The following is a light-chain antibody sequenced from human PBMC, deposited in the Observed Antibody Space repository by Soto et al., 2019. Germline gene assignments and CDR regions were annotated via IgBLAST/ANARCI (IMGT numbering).Light chain of an antibody. V-gene: IGKV3-11*01. CDR2: DAS. CDR3: QQRSNWPTIT. Sequence: EIVLTQSPATLSLSPGERVTLTWRASQSVSSYLAWYQQKPGQAPRLLIYDASNRANGIPARFSGSGSGTDLTLTISSLEPEAFAVYYCQQRSNWPTITFGPGTRLENK. J-gene: IGKJ5*01. CDR1: QSVSSY.